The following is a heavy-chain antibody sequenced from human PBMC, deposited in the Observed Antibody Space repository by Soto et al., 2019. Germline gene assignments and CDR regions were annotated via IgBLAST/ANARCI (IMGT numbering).Heavy chain of an antibody. D-gene: IGHD6-19*01. CDR2: INAGNGNT. CDR1: GYTFTSYA. CDR3: ARAPPPTYSSGWCPFDY. J-gene: IGHJ4*02. V-gene: IGHV1-3*01. Sequence: GASVKVSCKASGYTFTSYAMHWVRQAPGQRLEWMGWINAGNGNTKYSQKFQGRVTITRDTSASTAYMELSSLRSEDTAVYYCARAPPPTYSSGWCPFDYWGQGTLVTVSS.